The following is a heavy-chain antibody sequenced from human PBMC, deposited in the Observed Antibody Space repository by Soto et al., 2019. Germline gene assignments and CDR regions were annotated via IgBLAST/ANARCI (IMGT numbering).Heavy chain of an antibody. V-gene: IGHV4-59*01. CDR1: GGSISSYY. J-gene: IGHJ4*02. CDR2: IYYSGST. Sequence: PSETLSLTCTVSGGSISSYYWSGIRQPPGKGLEWIGYIYYSGSTNYNPSLKSRVTISVDTSKNQFSLKLSSVTAADTAVYYCAYSRRGSSFSLDYWGQGTLVTVSS. CDR3: AYSRRGSSFSLDY. D-gene: IGHD6-13*01.